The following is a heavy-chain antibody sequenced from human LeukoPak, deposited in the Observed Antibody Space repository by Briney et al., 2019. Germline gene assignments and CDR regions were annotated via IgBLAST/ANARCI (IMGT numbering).Heavy chain of an antibody. J-gene: IGHJ5*02. CDR3: ASWLAGLDCLDP. CDR2: INAGNGNT. V-gene: IGHV1-3*01. Sequence: ASVKVSCKASGYTFTSYAMHWVRQAPGQRLEWMGWINAGNGNTKYSQKFQGRVTITRDTSASTAYMELSSLRSEDTAVYYCASWLAGLDCLDPWGQGTLVTVSS. CDR1: GYTFTSYA. D-gene: IGHD2-21*02.